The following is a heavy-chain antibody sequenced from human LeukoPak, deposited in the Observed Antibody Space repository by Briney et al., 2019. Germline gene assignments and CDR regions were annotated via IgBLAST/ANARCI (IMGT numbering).Heavy chain of an antibody. CDR1: GGSISSSSYY. D-gene: IGHD3-22*01. CDR3: ASLTYYYDSSGYYYLDYFDY. Sequence: SETLSLTCTVSGGSISSSSYYWSWIRQPPGKGLGWIGEINHSGSTNYNPSLKSRVTISVDTSKNQFSLKLSSVTAADTAVYYCASLTYYYDSSGYYYLDYFDYWGQGTLVTVSS. V-gene: IGHV4-39*07. J-gene: IGHJ4*02. CDR2: INHSGST.